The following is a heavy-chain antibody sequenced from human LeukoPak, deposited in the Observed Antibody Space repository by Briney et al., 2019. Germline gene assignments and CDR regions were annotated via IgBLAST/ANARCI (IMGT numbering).Heavy chain of an antibody. CDR2: IYYSGST. CDR3: ARQNSRGYYGMDV. D-gene: IGHD3-10*01. Sequence: SETLSLTCTVSGGSITTSSYFWGWIRRPPGKGLEWIGSIYYSGSTYYNPSLKSRVTISLDTSKNQFSLKLSSVTAADTAVYYCARQNSRGYYGMDVWGQGTTVTVSS. CDR1: GGSITTSSYF. J-gene: IGHJ6*02. V-gene: IGHV4-39*01.